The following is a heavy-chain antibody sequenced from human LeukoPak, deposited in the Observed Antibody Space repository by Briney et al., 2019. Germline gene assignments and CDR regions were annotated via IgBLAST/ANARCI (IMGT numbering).Heavy chain of an antibody. Sequence: GSLRLSCAASGFTFSSYWMHWVRQAPGKGLVWVSRANSDGSSTSYADSVKGRFTISRDNAKNSLYLQMNSLRAEDTAVYYCARDPDYYDSSGYSFGFDYWGQGTLVTVSS. J-gene: IGHJ4*02. D-gene: IGHD3-22*01. CDR2: ANSDGSST. CDR3: ARDPDYYDSSGYSFGFDY. V-gene: IGHV3-74*01. CDR1: GFTFSSYW.